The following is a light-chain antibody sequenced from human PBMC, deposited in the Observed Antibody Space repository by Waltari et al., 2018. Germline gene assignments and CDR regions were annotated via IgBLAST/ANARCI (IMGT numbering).Light chain of an antibody. CDR2: DVS. V-gene: IGLV2-14*03. CDR1: SRDVGSYNS. J-gene: IGLJ2*01. CDR3: SSYTSDSTLI. Sequence: QSALTQPASVSGSPGQSITISSTGTSRDVGSYNSVSWYQHHPGKAPKLMIFDVSNRPSVVSNRFSGSKSGNTASLTISGLQAEDEATYYCSSYTSDSTLIFGGGTKLTVL.